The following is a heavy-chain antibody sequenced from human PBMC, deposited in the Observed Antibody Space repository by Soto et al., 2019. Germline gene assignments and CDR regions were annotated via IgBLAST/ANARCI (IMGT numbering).Heavy chain of an antibody. V-gene: IGHV4-59*08. CDR3: ARHSSAHYCSGGSCLFDY. D-gene: IGHD2-15*01. CDR2: VYYSGSTY. CDR1: GDSIRTYF. Sequence: QVQLQESGPGLVKPSETLSLTCTVSGDSIRTYFWSWLRQPPGKGLEWIGYVYYSGSTYYYNPSLESRLTISVDTSKNHFSLKMSSVTAADTAVYDCARHSSAHYCSGGSCLFDYWGRGTLVTVSS. J-gene: IGHJ4*02.